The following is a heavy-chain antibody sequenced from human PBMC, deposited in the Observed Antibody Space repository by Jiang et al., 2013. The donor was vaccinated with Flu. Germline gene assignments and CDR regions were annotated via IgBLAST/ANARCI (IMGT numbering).Heavy chain of an antibody. CDR2: IYYSGPT. CDR3: ARDAAGGYNWFDP. J-gene: IGHJ5*02. CDR1: GGSISSAY. Sequence: LLKPSETLSLTCTVSGGSISSAYWSWIRQPPGKGLEWIGYIYYSGPTNYNPSLKSRVTISVDTSKNQFSLKLSSVTAADTAVYYCARDAAGGYNWFDPWGQGTLVTVSS. D-gene: IGHD2-15*01. V-gene: IGHV4-59*01.